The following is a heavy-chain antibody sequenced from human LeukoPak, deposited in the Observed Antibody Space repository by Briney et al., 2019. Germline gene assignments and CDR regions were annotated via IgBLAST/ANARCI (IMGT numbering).Heavy chain of an antibody. D-gene: IGHD1-20*01. CDR3: ARDTNNGLDV. CDR2: ISSSGRLM. CDR1: GFTFSTYT. J-gene: IGHJ6*02. Sequence: KSGGSLGLSCSASGFTFSTYTMNWVRQAPGKGLEWVSHISSSGRLMQYADSVRGRFTITRDNAQNFMSLQMNNLKPEDTAVYYCARDTNNGLDVWGRGTTVTVS. V-gene: IGHV3-21*04.